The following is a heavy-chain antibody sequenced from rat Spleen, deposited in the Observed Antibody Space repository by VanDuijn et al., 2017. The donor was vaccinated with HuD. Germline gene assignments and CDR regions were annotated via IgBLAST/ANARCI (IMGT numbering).Heavy chain of an antibody. Sequence: EVQLQESGPGLVKPSQSLSLTCSVTGYSITSSYKWNWIRKFPGNKLEWMGYINSAGSTNYNPSLKSRISITRDTSKNQFFLQMNSVTTEDTATYYCAWERYNLFDYWGQGVMVTVSS. CDR3: AWERYNLFDY. CDR2: INSAGST. CDR1: GYSITSSYK. D-gene: IGHD1-5*01. J-gene: IGHJ2*01. V-gene: IGHV3-3*01.